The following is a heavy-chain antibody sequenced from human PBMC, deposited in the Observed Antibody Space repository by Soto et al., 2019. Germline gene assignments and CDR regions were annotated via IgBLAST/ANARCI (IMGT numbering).Heavy chain of an antibody. V-gene: IGHV3-23*01. D-gene: IGHD3-3*01. J-gene: IGHJ4*02. CDR3: AKSKESTIFGVVIDYCDY. CDR2: LSAGGGST. CDR1: GFTFSSFG. Sequence: EVQLLESGGDLVQPGGSLRLSCAASGFTFSSFGMNWVRQAPGKGLEWVSSLSAGGGSTLYADSVKGRFSISRDNAKNTLFLQKNSMRAEDTAVYYCAKSKESTIFGVVIDYCDYWGQGNLVTVSS.